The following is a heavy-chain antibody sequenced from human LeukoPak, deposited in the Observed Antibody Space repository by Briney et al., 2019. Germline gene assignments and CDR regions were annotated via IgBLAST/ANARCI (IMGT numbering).Heavy chain of an antibody. D-gene: IGHD2-2*01. J-gene: IGHJ6*02. Sequence: PGGSLRLSSAASGFTSSNYPMHWVRQAPGTGLEYVSAISSNGGSTYYANSVKGRFTISRDNSKNTLYLQMGSLRVEDMAVYYCARSSSTTNYYYGMDVWGQRTTVTVSS. CDR1: GFTSSNYP. CDR2: ISSNGGST. CDR3: ARSSSTTNYYYGMDV. V-gene: IGHV3-64*01.